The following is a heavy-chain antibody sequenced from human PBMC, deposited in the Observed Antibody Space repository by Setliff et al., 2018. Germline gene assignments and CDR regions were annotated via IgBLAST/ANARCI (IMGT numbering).Heavy chain of an antibody. V-gene: IGHV3-30-3*01. CDR2: ISYDGGKT. D-gene: IGHD1-1*01. CDR3: AREVRPSFDDY. J-gene: IGHJ4*02. Sequence: GGSLRLSCAASGFTVSSFSMHWVRQAPGRGLEWVAVISYDGGKTYHADSVKGRFIISRDNSENTLYLQMNSLRPEDTAVYYCAREVRPSFDDYWGQGTLDTVSS. CDR1: GFTVSSFS.